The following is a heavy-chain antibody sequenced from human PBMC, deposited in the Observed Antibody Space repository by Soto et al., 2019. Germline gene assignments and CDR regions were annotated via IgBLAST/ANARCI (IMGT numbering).Heavy chain of an antibody. CDR3: ATPGIFGVDIGH. J-gene: IGHJ4*02. V-gene: IGHV4-39*01. D-gene: IGHD3-3*01. CDR1: GGSISSSSYY. CDR2: IYYSGST. Sequence: SETLSLTCTVSGGSISSSSYYWGWIRQPPGKGLEWVGSIYYSGSTYYNPSLKSRVTISVDTSKNQFSLKLSSVTAADTAVYYCATPGIFGVDIGHWGQGTLVTVSS.